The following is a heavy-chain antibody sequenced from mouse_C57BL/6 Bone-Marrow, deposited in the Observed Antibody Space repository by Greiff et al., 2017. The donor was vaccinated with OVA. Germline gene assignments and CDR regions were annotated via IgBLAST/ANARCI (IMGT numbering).Heavy chain of an antibody. CDR1: GYTFTSYG. V-gene: IGHV1-81*01. CDR3: ARSRYYCGTLYFDV. D-gene: IGHD1-1*01. CDR2: IYPRSGNT. J-gene: IGHJ1*03. Sequence: QVQLKQSGAELARPGASVKLSCKASGYTFTSYGISWVKQRTGQGLEWIGEIYPRSGNTYYNEKFKGKATLTADKSSSTAYMELRSLTSEDSAVYFCARSRYYCGTLYFDVWGTGTTVTVSS.